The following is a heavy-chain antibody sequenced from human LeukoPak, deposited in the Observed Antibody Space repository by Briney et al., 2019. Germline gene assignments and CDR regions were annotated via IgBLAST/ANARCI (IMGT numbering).Heavy chain of an antibody. J-gene: IGHJ4*02. V-gene: IGHV3-23*01. CDR1: GFTFSSYA. CDR2: ISGSGGST. CDR3: AKDMGIVVVIKVY. D-gene: IGHD3-22*01. Sequence: GGSLRLSCAASGFTFSSYAMSWVRQAPGKGLEWVSAISGSGGSTYYADSVKGRFTISRGNSKNTLYLQMNSLRAEDTAVYYCAKDMGIVVVIKVYWGQGTLVTVSS.